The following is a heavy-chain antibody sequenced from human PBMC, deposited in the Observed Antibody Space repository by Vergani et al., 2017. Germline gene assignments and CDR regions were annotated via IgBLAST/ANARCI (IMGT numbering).Heavy chain of an antibody. CDR3: ARVSYSNYLAHMNYYYYYGMDV. D-gene: IGHD4-11*01. CDR1: GGSISSGGYY. J-gene: IGHJ6*02. Sequence: QVQLQESGPGLVKPSQTLSLTCTVSGGSISSGGYYWSWIRQHPGKGLEWIGYIYYSGSTYYNPSLKSRVTISVDTSKNQFSLKLSSVTAADTAVYYCARVSYSNYLAHMNYYYYYGMDVWGQGTTVTVSS. CDR2: IYYSGST. V-gene: IGHV4-31*03.